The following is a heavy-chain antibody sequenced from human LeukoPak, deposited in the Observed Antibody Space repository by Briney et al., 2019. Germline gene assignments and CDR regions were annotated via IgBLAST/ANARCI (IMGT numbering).Heavy chain of an antibody. V-gene: IGHV3-53*01. CDR1: GFTVSSNY. J-gene: IGHJ5*02. CDR3: ATRDLSSGWVWFDP. CDR2: IYSGGST. Sequence: GGSLRLSCAASGFTVSSNYMSWVRQAPGKGLEWVSVIYSGGSTYYADSVKGRFTISRDNSKNTLYLQMNSLRAEDTAVYYCATRDLSSGWVWFDPWGQGTLVTVSS. D-gene: IGHD6-19*01.